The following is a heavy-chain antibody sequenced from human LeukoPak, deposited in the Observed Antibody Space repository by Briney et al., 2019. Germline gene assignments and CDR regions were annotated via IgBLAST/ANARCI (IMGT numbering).Heavy chain of an antibody. CDR2: ISYDGSNK. J-gene: IGHJ4*02. D-gene: IGHD4-17*01. CDR1: GFTFSSYA. Sequence: GGSLRLSCAASGFTFSSYAMHWVRQAPGKGLEWVAVISYDGSNKYYADSVKGRFTISRDNSKNTLYLQMDSLRAEDTAVYYCAKPPSVTTGDYWGQGTLVTVSS. V-gene: IGHV3-30*04. CDR3: AKPPSVTTGDY.